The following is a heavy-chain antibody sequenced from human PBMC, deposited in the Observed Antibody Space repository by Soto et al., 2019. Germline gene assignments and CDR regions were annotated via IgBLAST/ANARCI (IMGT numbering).Heavy chain of an antibody. CDR1: GYTFTSYG. V-gene: IGHV1-18*01. J-gene: IGHJ5*02. CDR2: ISAYNGTT. Sequence: QVQLVQSGAEVKKPGASVKVSCKASGYTFTSYGISWVRQAPGQGLEWMGWISAYNGTTNYAQKLQGRVTMTTDTSTSTAYMELRSLRSDDTAVYYCARDHRYYGSGSYYEAVGWFDPWGQGTLVTVSS. D-gene: IGHD3-10*01. CDR3: ARDHRYYGSGSYYEAVGWFDP.